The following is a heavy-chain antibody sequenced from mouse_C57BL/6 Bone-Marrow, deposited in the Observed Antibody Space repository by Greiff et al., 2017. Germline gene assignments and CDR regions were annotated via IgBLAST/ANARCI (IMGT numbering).Heavy chain of an antibody. D-gene: IGHD2-2*01. Sequence: VQLQQSGPELVKPGASEKISCKASGYSFTGYYMNWVKQSPEKSLEWIGEINPSTGGTTYNQKFKAKATLTVDKSSSTAYMQLKRLTSEDSAVYYCAPGVTTPYYFDYWGQGTTLTVSS. J-gene: IGHJ2*01. V-gene: IGHV1-42*01. CDR1: GYSFTGYY. CDR3: APGVTTPYYFDY. CDR2: INPSTGGT.